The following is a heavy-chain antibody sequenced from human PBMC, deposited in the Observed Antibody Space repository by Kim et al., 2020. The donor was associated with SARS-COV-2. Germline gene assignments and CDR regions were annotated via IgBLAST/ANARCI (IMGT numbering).Heavy chain of an antibody. Sequence: GGSLRLSCAASGFIFSDYYMNWIRQAPGKGLEWVSYISTSSSTMYYGDSVKGRFSISRDNIKNTLYLQMDALTPGDTAVYYCARDCGGDCSTADAVDVWG. D-gene: IGHD2-21*01. J-gene: IGHJ3*01. CDR2: ISTSSSTM. CDR3: ARDCGGDCSTADAVDV. CDR1: GFIFSDYY. V-gene: IGHV3-11*01.